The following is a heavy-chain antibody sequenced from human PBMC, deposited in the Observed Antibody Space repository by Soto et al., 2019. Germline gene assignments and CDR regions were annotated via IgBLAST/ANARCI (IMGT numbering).Heavy chain of an antibody. Sequence: GGSLRLSCAASGFTFSSYAMHWVRQAPGKGLEWVAVISYDGSNKYYADSVKGRFTISRDNSKNTLYLQMNSLRAEDTAVYYCAREGLRFLAYYGMDVWGQGTSVTVAS. CDR2: ISYDGSNK. V-gene: IGHV3-30-3*01. CDR3: AREGLRFLAYYGMDV. D-gene: IGHD3-3*01. CDR1: GFTFSSYA. J-gene: IGHJ6*02.